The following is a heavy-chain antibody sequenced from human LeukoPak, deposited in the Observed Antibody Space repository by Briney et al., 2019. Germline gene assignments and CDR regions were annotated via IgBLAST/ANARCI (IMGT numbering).Heavy chain of an antibody. V-gene: IGHV4-59*01. CDR2: IYYSGST. J-gene: IGHJ6*02. Sequence: SETLSLTCTVSGGXISSYHCNWIRQPPEKGLEWIGDIYYSGSTNYNPSLKSRVTISLDTSKNQLFLKLSSVTAADTAVYYCARGPYGSGSYYNSLDVWGQGTTVTVSS. CDR1: GGXISSYH. CDR3: ARGPYGSGSYYNSLDV. D-gene: IGHD3-10*01.